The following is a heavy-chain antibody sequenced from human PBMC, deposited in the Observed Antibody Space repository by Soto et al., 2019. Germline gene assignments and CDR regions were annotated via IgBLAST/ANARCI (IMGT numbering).Heavy chain of an antibody. D-gene: IGHD3-3*01. CDR2: INHSGST. J-gene: IGHJ4*02. CDR3: ARPFKNFWSGSKPYYFDY. CDR1: GGSFSGYY. V-gene: IGHV4-34*01. Sequence: KTSETLSLTCAVYGGSFSGYYWSWIRQPPGKGLEWIGEINHSGSTNYNPSLKSRVTISVDTSKNQFSLKLSSVTAADTAVYYCARPFKNFWSGSKPYYFDYWGQGTLVTVSS.